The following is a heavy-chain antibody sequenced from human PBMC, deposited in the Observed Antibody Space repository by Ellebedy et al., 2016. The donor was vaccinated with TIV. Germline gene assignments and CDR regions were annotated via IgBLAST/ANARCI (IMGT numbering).Heavy chain of an antibody. V-gene: IGHV3-43D*03. D-gene: IGHD3-10*01. Sequence: PGGSLRLSCAASGFTFSDFAMHWVRQPQGKGLEWVALISWDGSEAYYADSVRGRFTISRDNGRNSLYLQMARLRLEDSALYYWEKPGGFLGEVTLPFDWGQGTMVTVSS. CDR1: GFTFSDFA. CDR2: ISWDGSEA. CDR3: EKPGGFLGEVTLPFD. J-gene: IGHJ3*01.